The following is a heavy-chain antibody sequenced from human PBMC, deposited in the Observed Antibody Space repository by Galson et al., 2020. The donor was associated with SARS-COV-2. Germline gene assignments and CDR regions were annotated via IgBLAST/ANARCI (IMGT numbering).Heavy chain of an antibody. CDR2: IYTSGST. CDR3: AREGGSYPIYYYGMDV. J-gene: IGHJ6*02. D-gene: IGHD1-26*01. Sequence: SETLSLTCTVSGGSISSGSYYWSWIRQPAGKGLEWIGRIYTSGSTNYNPSLKSRVTISVDTSKNQFSLKLSSVTAADTAVYYCAREGGSYPIYYYGMDVWGQGTTVTVSS. CDR1: GGSISSGSYY. V-gene: IGHV4-61*02.